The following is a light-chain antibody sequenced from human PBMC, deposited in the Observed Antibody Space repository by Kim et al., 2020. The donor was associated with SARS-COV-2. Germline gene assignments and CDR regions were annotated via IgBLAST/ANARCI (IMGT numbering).Light chain of an antibody. CDR1: QGVTSK. CDR2: GAS. J-gene: IGKJ2*01. CDR3: QQFNNWPYT. Sequence: EIVMTQSPATLSVSPGERATLSCRASQGVTSKLAWYQQKPGQPPRLFIYGASTRATGIPARFSGSGSGTEFTLTINSLQSEDFAVYYCQQFNNWPYTFGQGTKLEI. V-gene: IGKV3-15*01.